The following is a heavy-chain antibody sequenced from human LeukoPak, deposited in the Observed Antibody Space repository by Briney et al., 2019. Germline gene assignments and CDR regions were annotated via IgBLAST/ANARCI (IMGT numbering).Heavy chain of an antibody. CDR2: IYSGGST. D-gene: IGHD3-16*01. CDR1: GFTVSSNY. J-gene: IGHJ4*02. CDR3: ASSLGGIFDY. Sequence: GGSLRLSCAASGFTVSSNYMSWVRQAPGKGLEWVSVIYSGGSTYYADSVKGRFTISRDNFKNALYLQMNSLRAEDTAVYYCASSLGGIFDYWGQGTLVTVSS. V-gene: IGHV3-66*02.